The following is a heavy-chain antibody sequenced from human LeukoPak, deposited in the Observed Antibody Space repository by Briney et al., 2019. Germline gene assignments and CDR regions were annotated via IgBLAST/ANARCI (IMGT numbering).Heavy chain of an antibody. CDR2: ISGSGGST. J-gene: IGHJ4*02. D-gene: IGHD3-9*01. Sequence: PGGSLRLSCAASGFTFSSYAMSWVRQAPGKGLEWVSAISGSGGSTYYADSVKGRFTISRDNSKNTLYLQMNSLRAEDTAVYYCAKVYHYDILTGYYNGLFDYWGQGTLVTVSS. CDR1: GFTFSSYA. V-gene: IGHV3-23*01. CDR3: AKVYHYDILTGYYNGLFDY.